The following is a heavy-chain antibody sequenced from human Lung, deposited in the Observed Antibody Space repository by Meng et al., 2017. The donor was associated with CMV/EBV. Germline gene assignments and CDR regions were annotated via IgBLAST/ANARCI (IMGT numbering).Heavy chain of an antibody. Sequence: CTVTGGSIPSRYWNWSRQPPGKGLEWIGYIYYSGSTNFNPSLKSRVTTSVDTSKNQFSLKLSSVTAADTAVYYCARDAMVRGVVLLGGVMDVWVQGXAVTVSS. V-gene: IGHV4-59*11. D-gene: IGHD3-10*01. CDR3: ARDAMVRGVVLLGGVMDV. CDR1: GGSIPSRY. J-gene: IGHJ6*02. CDR2: IYYSGST.